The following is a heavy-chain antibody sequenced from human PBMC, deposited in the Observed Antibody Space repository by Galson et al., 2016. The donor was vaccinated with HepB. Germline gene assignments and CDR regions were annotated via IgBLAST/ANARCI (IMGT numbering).Heavy chain of an antibody. CDR1: GFTFSSYS. J-gene: IGHJ4*02. Sequence: SLRLSCAASGFTFSSYSMIWVRQTPGKGLEWVSYIGSSGPVYYADSLQGRFTISRDNAKKLLYLHMNSLRDEDTAVYYCARDFDGSFPNLDFWGQGTLDTVSS. CDR2: IGSSGPV. D-gene: IGHD5-24*01. CDR3: ARDFDGSFPNLDF. V-gene: IGHV3-48*02.